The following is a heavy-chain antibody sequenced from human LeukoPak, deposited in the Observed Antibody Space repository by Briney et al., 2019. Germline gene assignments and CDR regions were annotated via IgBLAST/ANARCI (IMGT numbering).Heavy chain of an antibody. V-gene: IGHV3-53*01. CDR1: GFTVSSNY. CDR2: IYSGGST. J-gene: IGHJ4*02. D-gene: IGHD6-19*01. Sequence: PGGSLRLSCAASGFTVSSNYMSWLRQAPGKGLEWVSVIYSGGSTYYADSVKGRFTISRDNSKNTLYLQMNSLRAEDTAVYYCASSFIYSSGCDYWGQGTLVTVSS. CDR3: ASSFIYSSGCDY.